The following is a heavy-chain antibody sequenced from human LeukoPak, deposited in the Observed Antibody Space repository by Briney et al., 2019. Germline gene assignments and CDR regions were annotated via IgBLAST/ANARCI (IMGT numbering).Heavy chain of an antibody. J-gene: IGHJ4*02. CDR2: INHSGST. CDR3: ARESAGLDY. D-gene: IGHD6-13*01. CDR1: GGSFSGYY. Sequence: SETLSLTCAVYGGSFSGYYWSWIRQPPGKGLEWIGEINHSGSTNYNPSLKSRVTISVDTSKNQFSLKLSSVTAADTAVYYCARESAGLDYWGQGTLVTVSS. V-gene: IGHV4-34*01.